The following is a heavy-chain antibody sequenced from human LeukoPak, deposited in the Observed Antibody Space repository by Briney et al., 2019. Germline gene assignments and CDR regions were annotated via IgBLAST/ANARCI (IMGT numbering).Heavy chain of an antibody. Sequence: LAGGSLRLSCVASGFTFSNHAMNWVRQVPGDGLEWVSVISGGGETSYYADSVKGRFTISRDNSKNTIYLQMNSLGAEDTAVYYCVKGLRSYGYSLFDYWGQGSLVTVSS. CDR2: ISGGGETS. J-gene: IGHJ4*02. D-gene: IGHD5-18*01. CDR3: VKGLRSYGYSLFDY. V-gene: IGHV3-23*01. CDR1: GFTFSNHA.